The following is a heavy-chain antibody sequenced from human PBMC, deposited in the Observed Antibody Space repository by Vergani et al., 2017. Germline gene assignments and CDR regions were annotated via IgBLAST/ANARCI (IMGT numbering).Heavy chain of an antibody. CDR2: ISGSGHTK. CDR3: ARDLLPGTLLLLAY. Sequence: QVQVVESGGGLVQPGGSLRLSCAASGFTFSDYYMTWIRQAPGKGLEWISYISGSGHTKYYADSVKGRFAISRDNAKNSLYLQMNNLRVEDTAVYYCARDLLPGTLLLLAYWGQGTLISVSS. CDR1: GFTFSDYY. J-gene: IGHJ4*02. D-gene: IGHD1-7*01. V-gene: IGHV3-11*04.